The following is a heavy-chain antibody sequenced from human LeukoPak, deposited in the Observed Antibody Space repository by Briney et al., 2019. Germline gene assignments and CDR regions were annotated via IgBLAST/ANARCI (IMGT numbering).Heavy chain of an antibody. V-gene: IGHV1-2*06. Sequence: ASVKVSCKASGYTFTCYYMDWVRQAPGQGLEWMGRINPNSGGTNYAQKFQGRVTMTRDTSISTAYMELSRLRSDDTAVYYCARKRGGCSGGSCSGGYYYYGMDVWGQGTTVTVSS. CDR1: GYTFTCYY. D-gene: IGHD2-15*01. J-gene: IGHJ6*02. CDR3: ARKRGGCSGGSCSGGYYYYGMDV. CDR2: INPNSGGT.